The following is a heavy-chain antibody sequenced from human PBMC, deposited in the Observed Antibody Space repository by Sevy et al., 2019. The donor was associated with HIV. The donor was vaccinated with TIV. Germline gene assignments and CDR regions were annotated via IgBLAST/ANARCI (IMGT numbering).Heavy chain of an antibody. Sequence: GGSLRLSCAASGFSLTTSDMHWVRQAPGKGLEWVAYVRNDGSNKYYADSVRDRFTISRDSPKKTLYLQMNSLRDKDTAIYYCARGRKTTEEWLEELDYYYGLDVWGQGTTVTVSS. CDR2: VRNDGSNK. D-gene: IGHD2-8*01. V-gene: IGHV3-30*02. J-gene: IGHJ6*02. CDR3: ARGRKTTEEWLEELDYYYGLDV. CDR1: GFSLTTSD.